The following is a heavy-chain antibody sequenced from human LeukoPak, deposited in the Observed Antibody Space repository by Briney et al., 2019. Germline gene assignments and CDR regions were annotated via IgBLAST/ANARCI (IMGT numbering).Heavy chain of an antibody. CDR3: AKAYYDILTGSDY. J-gene: IGHJ4*02. D-gene: IGHD3-9*01. CDR1: RFTFSSYA. V-gene: IGHV3-23*01. Sequence: GGSLRLSCAASRFTFSSYAMNWVRQAPGKGLEWVSGISGSGGSTYYADSVKGRFTISRDNSKNTLYLQMNSLRAEDTAVYYCAKAYYDILTGSDYWGQGTLVSVSS. CDR2: ISGSGGST.